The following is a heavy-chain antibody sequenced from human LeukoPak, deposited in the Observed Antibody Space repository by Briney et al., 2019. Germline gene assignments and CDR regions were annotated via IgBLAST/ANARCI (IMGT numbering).Heavy chain of an antibody. CDR1: GGSISSSSYY. CDR3: ARHLGAGPTYYDILTGRPTEYYFDY. V-gene: IGHV4-39*01. CDR2: IYYSGST. Sequence: PSETLSLTCTVSGGSISSSSYYWCWIRQPPGKGLEWIGSIYYSGSTYYNPSLKSRVTISVDTSKNQFSLKLSSVTAADTAVYYCARHLGAGPTYYDILTGRPTEYYFDYWGQGTLVTVSS. D-gene: IGHD3-9*01. J-gene: IGHJ4*02.